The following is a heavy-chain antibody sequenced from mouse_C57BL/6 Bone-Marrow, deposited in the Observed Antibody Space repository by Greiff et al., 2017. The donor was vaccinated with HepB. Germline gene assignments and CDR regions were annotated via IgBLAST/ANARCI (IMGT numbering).Heavy chain of an antibody. Sequence: EVQLVESGPGLVKPSQSLSLTCSVTGYSITSGYYWNWIRQFPGNKLEWMGYISYDGSNNYNPSLKNRISITRDTSKNQFFLKLNSVTTEDTATYYCARGGGLRRGFAYWGQGTLVTVSA. CDR3: ARGGGLRRGFAY. CDR1: GYSITSGYY. V-gene: IGHV3-6*01. CDR2: ISYDGSN. J-gene: IGHJ3*01. D-gene: IGHD2-4*01.